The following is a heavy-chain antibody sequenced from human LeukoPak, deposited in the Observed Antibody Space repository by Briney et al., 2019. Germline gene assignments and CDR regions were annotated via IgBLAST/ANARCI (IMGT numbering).Heavy chain of an antibody. D-gene: IGHD4-17*01. CDR3: ARGDMTTVTTGPEGAFDI. V-gene: IGHV1-69*13. CDR2: IIPIFGTA. CDR1: GGTFSSYA. Sequence: LRASVKVSCKASGGTFSSYAISWVRQAPGQGLEWMGGIIPIFGTANYAQKFQGRVTITADESTSTAYMELSSLRSEDTAVYYCARGDMTTVTTGPEGAFDIWGQGTMVTVSS. J-gene: IGHJ3*02.